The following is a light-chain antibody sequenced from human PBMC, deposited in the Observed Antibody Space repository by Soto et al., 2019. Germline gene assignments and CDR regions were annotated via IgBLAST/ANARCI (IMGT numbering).Light chain of an antibody. V-gene: IGLV2-14*01. J-gene: IGLJ1*01. CDR2: DVS. Sequence: QSVLTRPASVSGSPGQSITISCTGTSSDVGGSNYVSWYQQLPGKAPKLMIYDVSDRPSGVSNRFSGSKSGNTASLTISGLQAEDEADYYCSSYTSSSLYVFGTGTK. CDR1: SSDVGGSNY. CDR3: SSYTSSSLYV.